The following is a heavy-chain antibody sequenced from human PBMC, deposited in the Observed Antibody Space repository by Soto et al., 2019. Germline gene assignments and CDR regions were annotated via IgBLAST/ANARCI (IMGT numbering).Heavy chain of an antibody. D-gene: IGHD3-3*01. CDR2: ISPHNDNT. CDR1: GYTFTDYG. Sequence: QVQLVQSGAEVKKPGASVKVSCKASGYTFTDYGITWVRQAPGQGLEWMGWISPHNDNTDYAQKFQGRVTMTTDTSTTTAYRELRSLRSDDTAVFYCARGVRGYPFDHWGQGTLVTVSS. J-gene: IGHJ4*02. V-gene: IGHV1-18*01. CDR3: ARGVRGYPFDH.